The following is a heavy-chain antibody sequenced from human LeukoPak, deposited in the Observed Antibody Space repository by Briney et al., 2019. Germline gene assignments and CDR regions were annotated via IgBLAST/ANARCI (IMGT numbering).Heavy chain of an antibody. D-gene: IGHD5-18*01. V-gene: IGHV3-7*01. CDR1: GFTFSSYW. CDR2: IRQDGSEK. J-gene: IGHJ4*02. Sequence: GGSLRLSCAASGFTFSSYWMSWVRQAPGKGLEWVANIRQDGSEKYYVDSVKGRFTISRDNAKNSLYLQMNSLRAEDTAVYYCARSRGAAAMVYGPFDYWGQGTLVTVSS. CDR3: ARSRGAAAMVYGPFDY.